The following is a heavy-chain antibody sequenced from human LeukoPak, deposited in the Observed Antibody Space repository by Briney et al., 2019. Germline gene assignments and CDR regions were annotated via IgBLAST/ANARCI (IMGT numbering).Heavy chain of an antibody. CDR1: GGSISSSSYY. CDR2: IYYSGST. V-gene: IGHV4-39*07. D-gene: IGHD2-15*01. CDR3: ARHCSGGSCYRTVFDY. J-gene: IGHJ4*02. Sequence: SETLSLTCTVSGGSISSSSYYWGWIRQPPGKGLEWIGSIYYSGSTYYNPSLKSRVTISVDTSKNQFSLKLSSVTAADTAVCYCARHCSGGSCYRTVFDYWGQGTLVTVSS.